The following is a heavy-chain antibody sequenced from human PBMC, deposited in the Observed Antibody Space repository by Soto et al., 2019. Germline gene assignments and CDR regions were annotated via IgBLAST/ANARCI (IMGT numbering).Heavy chain of an antibody. CDR2: ISWNSGSI. Sequence: EVQLVESGGGLVQPGRSLRLSCAASGFTFDDYAMPWVRQAPGKGLEWVSGISWNSGSIGYADSVKGRFTISRDNAKNSLYLQMNSLRAEDTALYYCAKDRGWYPLDAFDIWGQGTMVTVSS. CDR3: AKDRGWYPLDAFDI. CDR1: GFTFDDYA. D-gene: IGHD6-19*01. J-gene: IGHJ3*02. V-gene: IGHV3-9*01.